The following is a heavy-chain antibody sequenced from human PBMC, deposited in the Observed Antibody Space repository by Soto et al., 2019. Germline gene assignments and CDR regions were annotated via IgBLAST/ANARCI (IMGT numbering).Heavy chain of an antibody. CDR3: SKGARSGYYLYYLDY. Sequence: GGSLRLSCAASGFTFTSYAMSWVRQAPGKGLERVSAISGSGGSTYYADSVKGRFTISRDNSKNTLYLQMNSLRAEDTAVYYCSKGARSGYYLYYLDYWGQGTLVTVSS. V-gene: IGHV3-23*01. J-gene: IGHJ4*02. CDR2: ISGSGGST. CDR1: GFTFTSYA. D-gene: IGHD3-22*01.